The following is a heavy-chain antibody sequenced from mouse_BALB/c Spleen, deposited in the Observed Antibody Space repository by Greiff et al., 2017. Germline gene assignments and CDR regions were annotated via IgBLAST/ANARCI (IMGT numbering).Heavy chain of an antibody. D-gene: IGHD2-1*01. Sequence: DVLLVESGGGLVQPGGSMKLSCVASGFTFSNYWMNWVRQSPEKGLEWVAEIRFKSNNYATHYAESVKGRFTISRDDSKSSVYLQMNNLRAEDTGIYYCTSYGNYVGDMDYWGQGTSVTVSS. CDR3: TSYGNYVGDMDY. CDR2: IRFKSNNYAT. V-gene: IGHV6-6*02. J-gene: IGHJ4*01. CDR1: GFTFSNYW.